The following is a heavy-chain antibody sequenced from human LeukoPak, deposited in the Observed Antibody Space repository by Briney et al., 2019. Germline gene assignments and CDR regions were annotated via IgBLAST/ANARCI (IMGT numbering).Heavy chain of an antibody. D-gene: IGHD6-13*01. J-gene: IGHJ4*02. CDR1: GFTPSTYS. V-gene: IGHV3-48*02. CDR3: ARRAAVGSDYFDY. CDR2: ISSTSSTI. Sequence: GGSLRLSCAASGFTPSTYSMNWVRQAPGKGLEWLSYISSTSSTIYYADSVKGRFTISRDTAKNSLYLQMNSLRDEDTAVYYCARRAAVGSDYFDYWGQGTLVTVSS.